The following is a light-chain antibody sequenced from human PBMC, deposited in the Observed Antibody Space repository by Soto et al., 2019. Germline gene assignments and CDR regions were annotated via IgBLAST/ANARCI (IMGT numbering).Light chain of an antibody. CDR3: QQYGYPQFN. J-gene: IGKJ4*01. Sequence: EIVLTQSPGTLSLSPGETVTLCCRASESISSNYVAWFQHKPGQAPRLLIYGASSRAPGIPERFSGSGSGTDFSLTINRLGPEDSAVFYCQQYGYPQFNFGGGAKVEIK. CDR1: ESISSNY. V-gene: IGKV3-20*01. CDR2: GAS.